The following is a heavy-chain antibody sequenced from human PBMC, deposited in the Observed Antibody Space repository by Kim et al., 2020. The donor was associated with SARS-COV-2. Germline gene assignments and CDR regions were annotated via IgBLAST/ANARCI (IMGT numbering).Heavy chain of an antibody. J-gene: IGHJ5*02. Sequence: ASVKVSCKASGYTFTSYGISWVRQAPGQGLEWMGWISAYNGNTNYAQKLQGRVTMTTDTSTSTAYMELRSLRSDDTAVYYCAGSIDYGDLKEGWFDPWGQGTLVTVSS. CDR2: ISAYNGNT. CDR1: GYTFTSYG. CDR3: AGSIDYGDLKEGWFDP. V-gene: IGHV1-18*04. D-gene: IGHD4-17*01.